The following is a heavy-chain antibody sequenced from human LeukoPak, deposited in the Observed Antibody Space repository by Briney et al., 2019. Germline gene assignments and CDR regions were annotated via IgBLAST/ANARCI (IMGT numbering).Heavy chain of an antibody. CDR2: ISGSGGST. J-gene: IGHJ4*02. CDR3: AKDTHYDSSGLNYFDY. Sequence: PGGSLRLSCAASGFTFSSYWMSWVRQAPGKGLEWVSAISGSGGSTYYADSVKGRFTISRDNSKNTLYLQMNSLRAEDTAVYYCAKDTHYDSSGLNYFDYWGQGTLVTVSS. V-gene: IGHV3-23*01. CDR1: GFTFSSYW. D-gene: IGHD3-22*01.